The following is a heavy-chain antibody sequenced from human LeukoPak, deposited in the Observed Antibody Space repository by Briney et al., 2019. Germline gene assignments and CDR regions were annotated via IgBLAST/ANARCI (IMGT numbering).Heavy chain of an antibody. CDR3: ARQAVIIPTGMEGPWFDP. CDR2: IYYAGSS. J-gene: IGHJ5*02. CDR1: SSSINNFY. V-gene: IGHV4-59*08. D-gene: IGHD2/OR15-2a*01. Sequence: SETLSLTCSVSSSSINNFYWTWIRQPPGKGLEWIANIYYAGSSNYNPSLKSRVSVSIDASKNQLSLKLTSVTAADTAIYYCARQAVIIPTGMEGPWFDPWGQGTLVAVSS.